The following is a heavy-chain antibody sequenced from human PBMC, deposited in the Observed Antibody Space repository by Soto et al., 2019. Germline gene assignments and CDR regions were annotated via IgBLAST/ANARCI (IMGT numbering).Heavy chain of an antibody. J-gene: IGHJ4*02. CDR3: ARELPHYSNYDPTDY. D-gene: IGHD4-4*01. CDR1: GFTFSSYA. V-gene: IGHV3-30-3*01. CDR2: ISYDGSNK. Sequence: GGSLRLSCAAYGFTFSSYAMHWVRQAPGKGLEWVAVISYDGSNKYYADSVKGRFTISRDNSKNTLYLQMNSLRAEDTAVYYCARELPHYSNYDPTDYWGQGTLVTVSS.